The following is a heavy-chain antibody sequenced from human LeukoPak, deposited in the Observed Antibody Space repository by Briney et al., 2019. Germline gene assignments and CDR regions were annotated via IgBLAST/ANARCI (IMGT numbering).Heavy chain of an antibody. J-gene: IGHJ5*02. V-gene: IGHV3-23*01. CDR3: AKATRELPDNWFDP. CDR1: GFTFSSYG. Sequence: GGSLRLSCAASGFTFSSYGMSWVRQAPGKGLEWVSAISGSGGSTYYADSVKGRFTISRDNSKNTLYLQMNSLRAEDTAVYYCAKATRELPDNWFDPWGQGTLVTVSS. CDR2: ISGSGGST. D-gene: IGHD1-26*01.